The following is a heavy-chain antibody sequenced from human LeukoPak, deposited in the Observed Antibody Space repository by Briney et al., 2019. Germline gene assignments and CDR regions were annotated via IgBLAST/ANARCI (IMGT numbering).Heavy chain of an antibody. CDR2: IIPIFGTA. CDR3: VRVAIAACYYYIDV. CDR1: GGTFTSYA. V-gene: IGHV1-69*13. J-gene: IGHJ6*03. Sequence: ASVKVSCKASGGTFTSYAISWVRQAPGQGLEWMGGIIPIFGTANYAQKFQGRVTITADESTSTAYMELSRLRSEDTAAYYCVRVAIAACYYYIDVWGKGTTVTVSS. D-gene: IGHD2-21*01.